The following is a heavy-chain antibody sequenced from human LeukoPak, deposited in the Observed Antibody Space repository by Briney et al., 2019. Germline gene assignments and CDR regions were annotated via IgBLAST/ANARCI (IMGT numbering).Heavy chain of an antibody. D-gene: IGHD3-22*01. J-gene: IGHJ4*02. CDR3: AKDHYPRMFLYYDSKGLGY. CDR1: GFTFSSYG. V-gene: IGHV3-30*02. Sequence: GGSLRLSCAASGFTFSSYGMHWVRQAPGKGLEWVAFIRYDGSNKYYADSVKGRFTISRDNSKNTLYLQMNSLRAEDTAVYYCAKDHYPRMFLYYDSKGLGYWGQGTLVTVSS. CDR2: IRYDGSNK.